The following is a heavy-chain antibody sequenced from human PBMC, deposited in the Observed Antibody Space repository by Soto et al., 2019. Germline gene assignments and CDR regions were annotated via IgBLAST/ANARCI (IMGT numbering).Heavy chain of an antibody. J-gene: IGHJ5*02. CDR2: IYYSGST. V-gene: IGHV4-30-4*01. Sequence: NPSETLSLTCTVSGGSISSGDYYWSWIRQPPGKGLEWIGYIYYSGSTYYNPSLKSRVTISVDTSKNQFSLKLSSVTAADTAVYYCARDSYYYGSGSFNWFDPWGQGTLVTVSS. CDR1: GGSISSGDYY. D-gene: IGHD3-10*01. CDR3: ARDSYYYGSGSFNWFDP.